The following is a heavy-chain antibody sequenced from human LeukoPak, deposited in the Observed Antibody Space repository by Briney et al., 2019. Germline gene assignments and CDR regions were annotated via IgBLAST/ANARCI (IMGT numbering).Heavy chain of an antibody. D-gene: IGHD3-22*01. CDR1: SDSISSTLYY. CDR2: IYYSGSA. Sequence: SETLSLTCTVSSDSISSTLYYGTWIRQHPGKGLEWIGYIYYSGSAFYNPSLKTRVTISVDTSKKQFSLNLSSVTAADTAVYYCARYYDSLGRYYFDYWGQGILVTVSS. V-gene: IGHV4-31*03. CDR3: ARYYDSLGRYYFDY. J-gene: IGHJ4*02.